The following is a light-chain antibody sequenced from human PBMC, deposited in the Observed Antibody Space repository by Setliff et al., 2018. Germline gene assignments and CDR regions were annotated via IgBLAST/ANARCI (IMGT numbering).Light chain of an antibody. CDR1: DSDIGLYNF. Sequence: QSVLTQPRSVSGSPGQSVTISCTGTDSDIGLYNFVSWYQQHPDKVPKLIIYDVTKRPSGVSDRLSGSKSGNTASLTISGLQADDEADYYCCSFATNSVLFGGGTKATVL. V-gene: IGLV2-11*01. J-gene: IGLJ3*02. CDR2: DVT. CDR3: CSFATNSVL.